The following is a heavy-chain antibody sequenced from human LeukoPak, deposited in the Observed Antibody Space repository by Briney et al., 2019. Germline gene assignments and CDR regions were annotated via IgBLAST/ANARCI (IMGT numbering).Heavy chain of an antibody. D-gene: IGHD5-12*01. J-gene: IGHJ4*02. V-gene: IGHV3-20*04. CDR2: INWYGGST. Sequence: PGGSLRLSCTASGFIFDDYGMTWVRQAPGKGLECVSGINWYGGSTGYADSVKGRLIISKDNAKNSLYLQMNSLRAEDTALYYCARGSEYSGYDFGSSVSKGDYWGQGTLVTVSS. CDR1: GFIFDDYG. CDR3: ARGSEYSGYDFGSSVSKGDY.